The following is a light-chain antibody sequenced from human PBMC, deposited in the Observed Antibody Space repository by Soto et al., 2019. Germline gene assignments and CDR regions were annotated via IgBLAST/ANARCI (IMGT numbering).Light chain of an antibody. Sequence: DIQMTQSPTSLSASVGDRVTITCRASQGIRNFVAWYQQKPGKAPKLLIYAASTLASGVPSRFSGSGSGTDFTLTINSLQPEDVATYSCQKYSSVPVFGPGTKVEIK. CDR1: QGIRNF. V-gene: IGKV1-27*01. CDR2: AAS. J-gene: IGKJ3*01. CDR3: QKYSSVPV.